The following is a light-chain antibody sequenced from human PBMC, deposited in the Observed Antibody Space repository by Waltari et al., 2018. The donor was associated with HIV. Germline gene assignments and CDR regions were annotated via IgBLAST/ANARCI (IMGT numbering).Light chain of an antibody. CDR3: QAWDNTTPI. V-gene: IGLV3-1*01. CDR1: QLGAKF. CDR2: KVT. J-gene: IGLJ2*01. Sequence: SYELTQPPSVSVSPGQTASITCSGDQLGAKFASWYQQRPGQSPVMVIFKVTERPSGIPERFSGSNSGNSATLTISGTQTFDEADYFCQAWDNTTPIFGGGTKLTVL.